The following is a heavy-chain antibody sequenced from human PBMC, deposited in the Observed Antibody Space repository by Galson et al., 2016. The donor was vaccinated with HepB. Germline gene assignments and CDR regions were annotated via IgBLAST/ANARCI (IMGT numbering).Heavy chain of an antibody. CDR3: ARLFLAYCGGDCYWDDGFDI. CDR2: IDPSDSYT. J-gene: IGHJ3*02. Sequence: QSGAEVKKPGESLMISCKGSGYTFTNYWIGWVRQMPGKGLEWMGRIDPSDSYTKYSPSFQGHVTISADKSISTAYLQWSSLKASDTAMYYCARLFLAYCGGDCYWDDGFDIWGQGTMVTVSS. V-gene: IGHV5-10-1*01. CDR1: GYTFTNYW. D-gene: IGHD2-21*02.